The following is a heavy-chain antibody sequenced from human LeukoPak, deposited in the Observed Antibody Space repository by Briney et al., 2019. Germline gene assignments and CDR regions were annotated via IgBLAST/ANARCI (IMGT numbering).Heavy chain of an antibody. D-gene: IGHD3-16*01. CDR2: ILDSGYST. V-gene: IGHV3-23*01. CDR1: GFTFSSYA. Sequence: GGSLRLSCAASGFTFSSYAMSWVRQAPGKGLGWVSGILDSGYSTYYANSVKGRFTISRDNSNNTLYLQMNSLRAEDTAVYYCAKLGGHPLHNYYVGVWAKGPRSPSP. J-gene: IGHJ6*03. CDR3: AKLGGHPLHNYYVGV.